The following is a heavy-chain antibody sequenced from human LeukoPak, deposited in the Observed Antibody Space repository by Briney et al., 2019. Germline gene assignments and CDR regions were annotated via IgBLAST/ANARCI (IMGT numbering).Heavy chain of an antibody. V-gene: IGHV1-3*01. CDR2: ITLGKGNT. J-gene: IGHJ6*02. CDR1: GYPSPSFV. CDR3: AREVLEWLPPPYYYYGMDV. D-gene: IGHD5-12*01. Sequence: ASVKVSCKPSGYPSPSFVWHWVRQAPGQRFGWMEWITLGKGNTKYSQKFQGRVTITRDTSASTAYMELSSLRSEDTAVYYCAREVLEWLPPPYYYYGMDVWGQGTTVTVSS.